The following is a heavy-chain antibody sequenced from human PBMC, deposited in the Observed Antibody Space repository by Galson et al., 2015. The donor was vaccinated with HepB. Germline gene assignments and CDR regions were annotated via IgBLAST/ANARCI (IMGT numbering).Heavy chain of an antibody. D-gene: IGHD4-23*01. CDR1: GYTFTHFG. CDR3: ARDAYRGNSLEN. J-gene: IGHJ4*02. V-gene: IGHV1-2*02. Sequence: SVKVSCKASGYTFTHFGVSWVRQAPGQGLESVGWINPKSGAATSAQKFKGRVTVTTDTSISTVYMDLSSLTSGDTALYYCARDAYRGNSLENWGQGTLVTVSS. CDR2: INPKSGAA.